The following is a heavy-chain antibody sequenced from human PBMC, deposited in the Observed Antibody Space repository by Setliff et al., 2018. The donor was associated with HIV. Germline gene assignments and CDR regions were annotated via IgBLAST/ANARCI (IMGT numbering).Heavy chain of an antibody. CDR1: GFSINSGYS. V-gene: IGHV4-38-2*01. CDR3: ARACRGGACYWSPLDY. Sequence: KPSETLSLTCAVSGFSINSGYSWDWIRQSPGKGLEWIGALYNSGSTYYNPSLKSRVTISVDTSKNHFSLKLTSVTADDTAVYFCARACRGGACYWSPLDYWGQGTLVTVSS. D-gene: IGHD2-15*01. J-gene: IGHJ4*02. CDR2: LYNSGST.